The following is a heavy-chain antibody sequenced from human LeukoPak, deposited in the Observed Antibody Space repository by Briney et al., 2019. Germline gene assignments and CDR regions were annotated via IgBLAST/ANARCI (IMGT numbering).Heavy chain of an antibody. D-gene: IGHD6-13*01. J-gene: IGHJ4*02. CDR3: ARDPWYSSSWYMFDY. CDR2: IWYDGSNK. Sequence: GGSLRLSCAASGFTFSSYGMHWVRQAPGKGLEWVAVIWYDGSNKYYADSVKGRFTISRDNSKNTLYLQMNSLRAEDTAVYYCARDPWYSSSWYMFDYWGQGTLVTVSP. CDR1: GFTFSSYG. V-gene: IGHV3-33*01.